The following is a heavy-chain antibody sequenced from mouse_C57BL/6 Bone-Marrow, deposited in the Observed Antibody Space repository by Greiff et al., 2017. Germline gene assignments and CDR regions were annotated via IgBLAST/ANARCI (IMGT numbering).Heavy chain of an antibody. V-gene: IGHV5-17*01. CDR1: GFTFSDYG. CDR2: ISSGSSTI. J-gene: IGHJ1*03. D-gene: IGHD2-3*01. Sequence: EVQVVESGGGLVKPGGSLKLSCAASGFTFSDYGMHWVRQAPEKGLEWVAYISSGSSTIYYADTVKGRFTISRDNAKNTRFLQMTSLRSEDTAMYYCARPDGYYGWYFDVWGTGTTVTVSS. CDR3: ARPDGYYGWYFDV.